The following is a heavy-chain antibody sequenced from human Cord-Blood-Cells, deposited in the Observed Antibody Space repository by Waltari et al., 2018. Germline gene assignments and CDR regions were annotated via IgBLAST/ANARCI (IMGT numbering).Heavy chain of an antibody. V-gene: IGHV4-39*01. CDR3: ARTRYCSSTSCYDY. D-gene: IGHD2-2*01. CDR1: GGSISSSRYY. J-gene: IGHJ4*02. CDR2: VYYSGST. Sequence: QLQLQESGPGLVKPSETLSLTCTVSGGSISSSRYYWGWVRQPPGKGLEWIGSVYYSGSTYYNPSLKSRVTISVDTSKNQFSLKLSSVTAADTAVYYCARTRYCSSTSCYDYWGQGTLVTVSS.